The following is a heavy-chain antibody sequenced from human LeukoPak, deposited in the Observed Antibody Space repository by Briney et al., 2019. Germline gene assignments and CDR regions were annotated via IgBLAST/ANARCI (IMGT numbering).Heavy chain of an antibody. Sequence: GGSLRLSCAASGFTFSSYSMNWVRQAPGKGLEWVSSISSSSSYIYYADSVKGRFTTSRDNAKNSLYLQMNSLRAEDTAVYYCAMMSLTPFDYWGQGTLVTVSS. V-gene: IGHV3-21*01. CDR1: GFTFSSYS. CDR3: AMMSLTPFDY. CDR2: ISSSSSYI. J-gene: IGHJ4*02.